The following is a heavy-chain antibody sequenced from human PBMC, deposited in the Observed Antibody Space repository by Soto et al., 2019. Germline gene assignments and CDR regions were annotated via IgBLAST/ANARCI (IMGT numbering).Heavy chain of an antibody. Sequence: PSETLSLTCTVSGGSISSYYWSWIRQPPGKGLEWIGYIYYSGSTNYNPSLKSRVTISVDTSKNQFSLKLSSVTAADTAVYYCARDGVGPKLQLDPGGYGMDVWGQGTTVTVSS. CDR2: IYYSGST. D-gene: IGHD1-1*01. J-gene: IGHJ6*02. CDR1: GGSISSYY. CDR3: ARDGVGPKLQLDPGGYGMDV. V-gene: IGHV4-59*01.